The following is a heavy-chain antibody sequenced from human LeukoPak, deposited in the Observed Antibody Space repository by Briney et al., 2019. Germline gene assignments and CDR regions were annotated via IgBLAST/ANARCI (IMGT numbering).Heavy chain of an antibody. CDR1: GGSISSYY. CDR2: IYYSGST. Sequence: SETLSLTCTVSGGSISSYYWSWIRQPAGKGLEWIGYIYYSGSTNYNPSLKSRVTISVDTSKNQFSLKLSSVTAADTAVYYCARGSRPGVVPAGSHWGQGTLVTVSS. J-gene: IGHJ1*01. V-gene: IGHV4-59*01. CDR3: ARGSRPGVVPAGSH. D-gene: IGHD2-2*01.